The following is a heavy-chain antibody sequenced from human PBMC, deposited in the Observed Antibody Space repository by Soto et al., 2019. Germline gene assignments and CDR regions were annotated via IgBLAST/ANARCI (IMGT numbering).Heavy chain of an antibody. CDR2: IYYRGST. D-gene: IGHD2-15*01. CDR1: GGSISSGGYY. Sequence: QVQLQESGPGLVKPSQTLSLTCTVSGGSISSGGYYWSWIRQHPGKGLEWIGYIYYRGSTYYNPSLKSRVTISVDTSKNQFSLKLSSVTAADTAVYYCARGRDVVVVAAKGFDYWGQGTLVTVSS. CDR3: ARGRDVVVVAAKGFDY. V-gene: IGHV4-31*03. J-gene: IGHJ4*02.